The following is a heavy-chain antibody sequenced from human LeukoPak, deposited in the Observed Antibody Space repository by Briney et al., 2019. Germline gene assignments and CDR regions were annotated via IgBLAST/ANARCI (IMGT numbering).Heavy chain of an antibody. D-gene: IGHD3-22*01. CDR2: IYSGGST. CDR1: GFTVSSNY. J-gene: IGHJ3*02. V-gene: IGHV3-53*01. Sequence: GGSLRLSCAASGFTVSSNYMSWVRQAPGKGLEWVSVIYSGGSTYYADSVKGRFTISRDNSKNTLYLQMNSLRAEDTAVYYCARDFVHYYDSSGFKDLGAFDIWGQGTMVTVSS. CDR3: ARDFVHYYDSSGFKDLGAFDI.